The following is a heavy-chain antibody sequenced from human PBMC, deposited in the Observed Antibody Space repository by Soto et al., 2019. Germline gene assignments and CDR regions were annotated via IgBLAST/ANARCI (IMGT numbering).Heavy chain of an antibody. CDR1: GGSISSSSYY. D-gene: IGHD1-1*01. J-gene: IGHJ4*02. V-gene: IGHV4-39*01. Sequence: PSETLSLTCTVSGGSISSSSYYWGWIRQPPGKGLEWIGSIYYSGSTYYNPSLKSRVTISVDTSKNQFSLKLSSVTAADTAVYYCARLEQNCVYVYWGQGTLVTVSS. CDR2: IYYSGST. CDR3: ARLEQNCVYVY.